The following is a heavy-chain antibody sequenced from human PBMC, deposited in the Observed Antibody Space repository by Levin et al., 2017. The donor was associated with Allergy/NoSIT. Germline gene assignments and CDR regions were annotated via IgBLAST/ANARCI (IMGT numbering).Heavy chain of an antibody. V-gene: IGHV3-23*01. D-gene: IGHD2-21*02. CDR3: AKNPCGGDCYHYFDY. CDR2: ISGSGGST. Sequence: SGGSLRLSCAASGFTFSRYAMSWVRQAPGKGLEWVSTISGSGGSTYYADSVKGRFTISRDNSKNTLYLQMNSLRAEDTAVYYCAKNPCGGDCYHYFDYWGQGTLVTVSS. J-gene: IGHJ4*02. CDR1: GFTFSRYA.